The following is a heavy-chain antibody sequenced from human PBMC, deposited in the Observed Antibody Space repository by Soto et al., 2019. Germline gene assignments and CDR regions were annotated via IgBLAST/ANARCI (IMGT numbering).Heavy chain of an antibody. J-gene: IGHJ4*02. CDR3: ATLWGQD. V-gene: IGHV4-59*08. D-gene: IGHD3-10*01. Sequence: SETLSLTCNVSGGSISSYYWSWIRQPPGKGLEWIGFIYYSGSTDYNPSLKSRASVSIDTSKNQFSLNLTSVTAADTAVYYCATLWGQDWGQGTLVTVSS. CDR2: IYYSGST. CDR1: GGSISSYY.